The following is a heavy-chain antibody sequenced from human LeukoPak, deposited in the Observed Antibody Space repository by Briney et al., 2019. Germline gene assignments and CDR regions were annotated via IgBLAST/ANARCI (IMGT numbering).Heavy chain of an antibody. CDR3: ATLADYPFDY. Sequence: GGSLRLSCAASGFNFSSYAMNWVRQAPGKGLEWVAVISYDGSNKYYADSVKGRFTTSRDNSKNTQYLQMNSLRAEDTAVYYCATLADYPFDYWGQGTLVTVSS. CDR2: ISYDGSNK. J-gene: IGHJ4*02. V-gene: IGHV3-30*04. D-gene: IGHD4-11*01. CDR1: GFNFSSYA.